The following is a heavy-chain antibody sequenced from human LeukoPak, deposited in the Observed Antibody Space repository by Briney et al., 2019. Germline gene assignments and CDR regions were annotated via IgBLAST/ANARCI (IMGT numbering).Heavy chain of an antibody. CDR1: GGSISSYY. J-gene: IGHJ4*02. Sequence: SETLSLTCTVSGGSISSYYWSWIRQPPGKGLEWIGYTYYSGSTNYNPSLKSRVTISVDTSKNQFSLKLSSVTAADTAVYYCARHYEIKNRYYFDYWGQGTLVTVSS. V-gene: IGHV4-59*01. CDR2: TYYSGST. CDR3: ARHYEIKNRYYFDY. D-gene: IGHD3-9*01.